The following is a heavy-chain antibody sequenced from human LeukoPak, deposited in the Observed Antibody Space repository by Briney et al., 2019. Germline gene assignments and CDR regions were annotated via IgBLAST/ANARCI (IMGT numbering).Heavy chain of an antibody. CDR1: GFTFSSYE. Sequence: GGSLRLSCAASGFTFSSYEMNWVRQAPGKGLEWVSYISSGGSTIYYADSVKGRFTISRDNAKNSLYLQMNSLRAEDTAVYYCARVGGYSSSWYVYYYYYMDVWGKGTTVTISS. J-gene: IGHJ6*03. V-gene: IGHV3-48*03. CDR2: ISSGGSTI. CDR3: ARVGGYSSSWYVYYYYYMDV. D-gene: IGHD6-13*01.